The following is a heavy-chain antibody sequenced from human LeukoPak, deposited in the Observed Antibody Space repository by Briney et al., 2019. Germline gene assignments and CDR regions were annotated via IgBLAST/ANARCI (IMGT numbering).Heavy chain of an antibody. CDR2: LSSTSRHI. Sequence: GVLRLSCAASEFTFKNYSMNWVRQAPGRGLEWVAYLSSTSRHIFYADSVKGRFTISRDNSKNSLYLQMNSLRAEDTAVYYCARQVHYYMDVWGKGSTVTVSS. CDR1: EFTFKNYS. V-gene: IGHV3-21*05. CDR3: ARQVHYYMDV. D-gene: IGHD2-2*01. J-gene: IGHJ6*03.